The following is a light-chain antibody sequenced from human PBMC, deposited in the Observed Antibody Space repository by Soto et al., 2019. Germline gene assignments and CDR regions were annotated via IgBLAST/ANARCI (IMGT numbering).Light chain of an antibody. CDR1: QSVSNY. CDR3: QQRHNWRDT. CDR2: ETS. Sequence: EIVLTQSPATLSLSRGEGATLSCRASQSVSNYLSWYQQKPGQAPRLLMYETSRRATGIPARFSGSGSGTDFTLTISSLEPEDFAVYSCQQRHNWRDTFGQGTRLEIK. J-gene: IGKJ5*01. V-gene: IGKV3-11*01.